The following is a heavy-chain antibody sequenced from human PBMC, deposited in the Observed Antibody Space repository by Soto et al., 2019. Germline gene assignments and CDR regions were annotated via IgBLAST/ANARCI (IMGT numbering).Heavy chain of an antibody. D-gene: IGHD1-26*01. V-gene: IGHV3-33*01. J-gene: IGHJ6*02. Sequence: QAHLVESGGGVVQPGRSLRLSCAASGFTFSNYGMHWVRQVAGKGLEWVAVIWHDGSNQYYADSVKGRFTISRDNIRYTLYWQMSSLRVEAAAVYFCAGVARRIEPYCAGMDVWGQGPRVTVPS. CDR3: AGVARRIEPYCAGMDV. CDR2: IWHDGSNQ. CDR1: GFTFSNYG.